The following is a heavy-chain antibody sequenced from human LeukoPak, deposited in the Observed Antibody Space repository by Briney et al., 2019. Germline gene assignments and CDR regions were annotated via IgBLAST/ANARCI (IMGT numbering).Heavy chain of an antibody. Sequence: PSETLSLTCTVSGGSISSSSYYWGWIRQPPGKGLEWIGSIYYSGSTYYNPSLKSRVTISVDTSKNQFSLKLSSVTAADTAAYYCARVDTAMVTVDYWGQGTLVTVSS. D-gene: IGHD5-18*01. CDR1: GGSISSSSYY. V-gene: IGHV4-39*01. J-gene: IGHJ4*02. CDR3: ARVDTAMVTVDY. CDR2: IYYSGST.